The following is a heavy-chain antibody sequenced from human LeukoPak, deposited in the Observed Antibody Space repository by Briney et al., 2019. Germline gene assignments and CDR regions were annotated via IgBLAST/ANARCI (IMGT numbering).Heavy chain of an antibody. CDR1: GGSISSSNSY. CDR2: IYYSGST. CDR3: ARGLGDYNTDWFPVSGY. D-gene: IGHD3-9*01. J-gene: IGHJ4*02. V-gene: IGHV4-39*07. Sequence: PSETLSLTCTVSGGSISSSNSYWGWIRQPPGKGLEWIGSIYYSGSTYYNPSLKNRVTISIDTSKNLFSLKLSSVTAADTAIYYCARGLGDYNTDWFPVSGYWGQGTPVTVSS.